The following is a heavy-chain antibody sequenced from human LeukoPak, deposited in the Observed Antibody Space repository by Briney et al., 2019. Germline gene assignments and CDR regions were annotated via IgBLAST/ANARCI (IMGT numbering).Heavy chain of an antibody. J-gene: IGHJ4*02. CDR3: ARDSTVGAYFDC. V-gene: IGHV3-21*01. D-gene: IGHD4-23*01. CDR2: ISSSSSYI. CDR1: GFTFSSYN. Sequence: GGSLRLSCAASGFTFSSYNMNWVRQAPGKGLEWVSSISSSSSYIYYADSVKGRFTISRDNAKNSLYLQMNSLRAEDTAVYYCARDSTVGAYFDCCLQRTLVTVSS.